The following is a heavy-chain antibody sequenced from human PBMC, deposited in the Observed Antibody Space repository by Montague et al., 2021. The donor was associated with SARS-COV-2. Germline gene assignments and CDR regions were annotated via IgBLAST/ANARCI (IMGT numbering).Heavy chain of an antibody. CDR2: ISYSGST. CDR1: GGSISSSNYY. J-gene: IGHJ3*02. D-gene: IGHD3-22*01. Sequence: SETLSLTCTVSGGSISSSNYYWVRLRQPPGKGLEWIGSISYSGSTYYNLSLKSRVTISVDTYKNQLSLKLSSVTAADTAVYYCASPTYYYDSSGSDAFDIWGQGTMVTVSS. V-gene: IGHV4-39*01. CDR3: ASPTYYYDSSGSDAFDI.